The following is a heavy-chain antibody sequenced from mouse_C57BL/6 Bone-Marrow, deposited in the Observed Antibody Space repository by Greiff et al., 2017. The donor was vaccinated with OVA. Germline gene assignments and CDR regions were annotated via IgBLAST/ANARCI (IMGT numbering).Heavy chain of an antibody. V-gene: IGHV1-55*01. CDR3: ARAVFSAWFAY. CDR1: GYTFTSYW. CDR2: IYPGSGST. J-gene: IGHJ3*01. Sequence: VKLQQPGAELVKPGASVKMSCKASGYTFTSYWITWVKQRPGQGLEWIGDIYPGSGSTNYNEKFKSKATLTVDTSSSTAYMQLISLTSEDSAVYYCARAVFSAWFAYWGQGTLVTVSA. D-gene: IGHD1-1*01.